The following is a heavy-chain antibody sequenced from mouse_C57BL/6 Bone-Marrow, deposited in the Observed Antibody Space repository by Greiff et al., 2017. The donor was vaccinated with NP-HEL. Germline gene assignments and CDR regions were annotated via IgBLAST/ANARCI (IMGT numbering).Heavy chain of an antibody. D-gene: IGHD1-1*01. CDR3: TTNYYGRRWYFDG. J-gene: IGHJ1*03. V-gene: IGHV14-4*01. Sequence: EVQLQQSGAELVRPGASVKLSCTASGFNIKDDYMHWVKQRPEQGLEWIGWIDPENGDTEYASKFQGKATITADTSSNTADLQLSSLTSEDTAVYYCTTNYYGRRWYFDGWGTGTTVTVSS. CDR1: GFNIKDDY. CDR2: IDPENGDT.